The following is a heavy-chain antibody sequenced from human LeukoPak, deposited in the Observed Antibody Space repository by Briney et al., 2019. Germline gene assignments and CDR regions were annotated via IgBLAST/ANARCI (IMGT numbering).Heavy chain of an antibody. CDR2: IYPGDSDT. CDR3: ARIAAPTGNGMDV. CDR1: GYSFTSYC. V-gene: IGHV5-51*01. J-gene: IGHJ6*01. D-gene: IGHD6-13*01. Sequence: GESLKISWKGSGYSFTSYCIGWVRQMPGKGLEWRGIIYPGDSDTRYSPSFQGQVTISADKSISTAYLQCSSLKASDTAMYYCARIAAPTGNGMDVWGQGTTVTVSS.